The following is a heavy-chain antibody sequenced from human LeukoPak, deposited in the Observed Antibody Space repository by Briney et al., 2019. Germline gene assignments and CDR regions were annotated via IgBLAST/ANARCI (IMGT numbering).Heavy chain of an antibody. D-gene: IGHD1-1*01. J-gene: IGHJ3*02. CDR3: ARDPLSTNDFDI. V-gene: IGHV4-59*01. Sequence: NYSGSTNYIPSLKSRVTISVDTSKNQFSLKLSSVTAADTAVYFCARDPLSTNDFDIWGQGTMVTVSS. CDR2: NYSGST.